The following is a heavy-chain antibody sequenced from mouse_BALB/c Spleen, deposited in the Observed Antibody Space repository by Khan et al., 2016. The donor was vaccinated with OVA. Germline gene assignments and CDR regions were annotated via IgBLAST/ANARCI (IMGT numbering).Heavy chain of an antibody. D-gene: IGHD1-1*01. CDR3: ARVYGGDFDY. V-gene: IGHV3-2*02. J-gene: IGHJ2*01. Sequence: EVQLVESGPGLVTPSQSLSLTCTVTGYSITTDYAWNWLRQFPGNQLEWMGYISYSGNTKYNPSLKSRISITRDTSKNQFFLQLKSVTTEDTARYYCARVYGGDFDYWGQGTTRTVSS. CDR2: ISYSGNT. CDR1: GYSITTDYA.